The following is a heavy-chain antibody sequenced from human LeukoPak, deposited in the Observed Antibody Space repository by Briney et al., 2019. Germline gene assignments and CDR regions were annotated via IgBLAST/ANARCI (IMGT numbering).Heavy chain of an antibody. CDR3: ARDGEQWLVREFDY. D-gene: IGHD6-19*01. J-gene: IGHJ4*02. CDR1: GFTFSSYS. CDR2: ISSSSSTI. Sequence: GGSLRLSCAASGFTFSSYSMNWVRQAPGKGLEWVSYISSSSSTIYYADSVKGRFTISRDKAKNSLYLQMNSLRAEDTAVYYCARDGEQWLVREFDYWGQGTLVTVSS. V-gene: IGHV3-48*01.